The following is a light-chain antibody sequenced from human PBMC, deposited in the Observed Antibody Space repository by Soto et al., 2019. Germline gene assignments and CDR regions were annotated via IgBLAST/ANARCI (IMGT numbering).Light chain of an antibody. V-gene: IGKV3-15*01. CDR2: GVS. CDR1: QDVSSK. CDR3: QQYNNWPPWT. Sequence: EIVLTQSPGTLSLSPGERATLSCRASQDVSSKLAWYQQKPGQAPRLLIYGVSTRATGIPARFSGSGSGTEFTLTISSLQSEDFAVYYCQQYNNWPPWTFGQGTKVEIK. J-gene: IGKJ1*01.